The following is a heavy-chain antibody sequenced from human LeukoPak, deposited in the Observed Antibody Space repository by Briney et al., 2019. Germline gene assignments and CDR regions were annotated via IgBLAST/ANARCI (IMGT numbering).Heavy chain of an antibody. J-gene: IGHJ5*02. CDR3: ARVCGSTSCYTQNWFDP. CDR1: GGSISSHY. V-gene: IGHV4-59*11. D-gene: IGHD2-2*02. Sequence: PSETLSLTCTVSGGSISSHYWSWIRQPPGKGLEWIGYINYSGSTNYNPSLKSRVTISVDTSKNQFSLKLSSVTAADTAVYYCARVCGSTSCYTQNWFDPWGQGTLVTVSS. CDR2: INYSGST.